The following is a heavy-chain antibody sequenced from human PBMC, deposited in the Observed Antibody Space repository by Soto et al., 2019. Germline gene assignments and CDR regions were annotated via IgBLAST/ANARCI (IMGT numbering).Heavy chain of an antibody. D-gene: IGHD3-22*01. CDR3: ARDSRGTMISFDP. CDR1: GFTFSSYW. J-gene: IGHJ5*02. CDR2: IRQDGNEK. Sequence: GGSLRLSCAASGFTFSSYWMSWVRQAPGKGLEWVATIRQDGNEKYYVDSVKGRFTISRDNTKNSLFLQMNNLRAEDTAVYNCARDSRGTMISFDPWGQGTLGTVSS. V-gene: IGHV3-7*01.